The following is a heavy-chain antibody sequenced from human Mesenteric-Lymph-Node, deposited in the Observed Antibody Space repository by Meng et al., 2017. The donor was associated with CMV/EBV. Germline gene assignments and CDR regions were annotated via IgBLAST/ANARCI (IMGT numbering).Heavy chain of an antibody. CDR3: ARASGYGGSRREVYFDY. D-gene: IGHD6-6*01. Sequence: LSLTCTVSGGSISSYYWSWIRQPPGKGLEWISHITSSSSTIYYADSVKGRFTISRDNAKNSLFLQMNSLRAEDTAVYFCARASGYGGSRREVYFDYWGRGTLVTVSS. J-gene: IGHJ4*02. V-gene: IGHV3-11*04. CDR1: GGSISSYY. CDR2: ITSSSSTI.